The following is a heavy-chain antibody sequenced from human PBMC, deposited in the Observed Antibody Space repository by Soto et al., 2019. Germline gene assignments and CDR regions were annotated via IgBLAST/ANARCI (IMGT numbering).Heavy chain of an antibody. CDR3: ARASITMVRGVITPRGYYYGMDV. CDR1: GGSVSSGGYY. D-gene: IGHD3-10*01. V-gene: IGHV4-61*08. J-gene: IGHJ6*02. CDR2: IYYSGST. Sequence: ETLALSCPDSGGSVSSGGYYWSWIRHRPVRVLEWIVYIYYSGSTNYNPSLKSRVTISVDTSKNQFSLKLSSVTAADTAVYYCARASITMVRGVITPRGYYYGMDVWGQGTTVTVSS.